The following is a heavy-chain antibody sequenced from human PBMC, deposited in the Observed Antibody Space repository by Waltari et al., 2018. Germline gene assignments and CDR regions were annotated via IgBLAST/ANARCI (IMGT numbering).Heavy chain of an antibody. CDR2: ISYDGSNK. V-gene: IGHV3-30*18. J-gene: IGHJ4*02. D-gene: IGHD6-19*01. CDR3: AKDGGVAVAEYYFDY. Sequence: QVQLVESGGGVVQPGRSMRLSCAASGFTFSSYGMHWVRQAPGKGLEWVAVISYDGSNKYYADSVNGRFTISRDNSKNTLYLQMNSLRAEDTAVYYCAKDGGVAVAEYYFDYWGQGTLVTVSS. CDR1: GFTFSSYG.